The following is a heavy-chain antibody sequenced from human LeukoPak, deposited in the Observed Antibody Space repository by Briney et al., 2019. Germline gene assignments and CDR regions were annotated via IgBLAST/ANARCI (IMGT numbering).Heavy chain of an antibody. J-gene: IGHJ4*02. V-gene: IGHV3-43*01. CDR1: GFTLDDYT. CDR3: AKDFDYYDIGGLGY. CDR2: ISWNGGST. D-gene: IGHD3-22*01. Sequence: PGGSLRLSCAASGFTLDDYTMHWVRQAPGKGLEWVSLISWNGGSTYYADSVKGRFTISRDNSKNSLYLQMNSLRTEDTALYYCAKDFDYYDIGGLGYWGQGTLVTVSS.